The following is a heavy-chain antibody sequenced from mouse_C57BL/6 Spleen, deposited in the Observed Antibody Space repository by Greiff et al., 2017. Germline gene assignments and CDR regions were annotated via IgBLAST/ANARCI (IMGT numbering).Heavy chain of an antibody. D-gene: IGHD1-1*01. CDR3: TRVVATNWYFDG. CDR2: IYPGNSDT. J-gene: IGHJ1*03. V-gene: IGHV1-5*01. CDR1: GYTFTSYW. Sequence: EVQLQQSGTVLARPGASVKMSCKTSGYTFTSYWMHWVKQRPGQGLEWIGAIYPGNSDTSYNQKFKGKAKLTAVTSASTAYMELSSLTNEDSAVYYWTRVVATNWYFDGWGTGTTVTVSS.